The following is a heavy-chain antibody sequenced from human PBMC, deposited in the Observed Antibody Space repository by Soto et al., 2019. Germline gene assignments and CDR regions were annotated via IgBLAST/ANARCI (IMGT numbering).Heavy chain of an antibody. V-gene: IGHV3-74*01. CDR3: AKDSWYFDL. D-gene: IGHD6-13*01. CDR2: IDTSGSST. CDR1: GFIFANFW. Sequence: GSLRLSCEASGFIFANFWMHWVRQVPGKGLVWVSRIDTSGSSTSYADSVKGRFTISRDNAKNTVSLQMNSLRAEDTGVYYRAKDSWYFDLWSQGSLVTVSS. J-gene: IGHJ4*02.